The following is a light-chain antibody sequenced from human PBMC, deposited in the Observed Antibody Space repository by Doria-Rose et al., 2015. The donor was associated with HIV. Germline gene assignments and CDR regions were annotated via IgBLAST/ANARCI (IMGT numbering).Light chain of an antibody. J-gene: IGLJ1*01. V-gene: IGLV2-23*02. CDR3: CSYAGTPLV. CDR2: EVN. CDR1: SNDVGNYNL. Sequence: QSALIQPASVSGSPGQSIAISCTGTSNDVGNYNLVSWYQQHPGKAPKLMIYEVNKRPSGVSYRFSGSKSGNTASLTISGLQAEDEADYHCCSYAGTPLVFGSGTKVTVL.